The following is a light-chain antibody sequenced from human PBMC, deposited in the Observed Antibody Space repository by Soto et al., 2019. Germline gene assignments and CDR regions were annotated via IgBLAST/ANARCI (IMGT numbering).Light chain of an antibody. Sequence: QSVLTQPPSASGSPGQSVTISCTGTSSDVGGYNYVPWYQQHPGKAPKLMIYEVSKRPSGVPDRFSGSKSGNTASLTVSGLQAEDEADYYCSSYAGSGDVFGTGTKLTVL. CDR3: SSYAGSGDV. V-gene: IGLV2-8*01. CDR2: EVS. CDR1: SSDVGGYNY. J-gene: IGLJ1*01.